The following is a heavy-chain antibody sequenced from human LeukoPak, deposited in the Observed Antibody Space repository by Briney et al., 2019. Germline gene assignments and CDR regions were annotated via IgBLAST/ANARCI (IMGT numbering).Heavy chain of an antibody. V-gene: IGHV3-15*01. D-gene: IGHD4-17*01. Sequence: PGGSLRLSCAASGFTFSNAWMSWVRQAPGKGLEWVGRIKSKTDGGTTDYAAPVKGRFTISRDDSKNTLYLQMNSLKTEDTAVYYCTIEGDYGDYDLDYWGQGTLVTVSS. CDR3: TIEGDYGDYDLDY. CDR1: GFTFSNAW. J-gene: IGHJ4*02. CDR2: IKSKTDGGTT.